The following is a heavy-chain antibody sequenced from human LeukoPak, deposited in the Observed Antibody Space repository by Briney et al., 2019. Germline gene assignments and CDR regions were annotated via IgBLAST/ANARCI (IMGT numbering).Heavy chain of an antibody. D-gene: IGHD2-15*01. CDR2: IYSGGST. CDR3: ASDSYSPEYFQH. V-gene: IGHV3-66*01. CDR1: GFTFSSYD. J-gene: IGHJ1*01. Sequence: GGSLRLSCAASGFTFSSYDXXXXRQAPGKGXXWVSVIYSGGSTFYADSVEGRFTISRDNSKNTLYLQMNSLRAEDTAVYYCASDSYSPEYFQHWGQGTLVTVSS.